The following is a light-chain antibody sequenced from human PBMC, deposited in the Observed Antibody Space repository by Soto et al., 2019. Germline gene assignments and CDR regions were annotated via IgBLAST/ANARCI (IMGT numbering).Light chain of an antibody. CDR3: QQYNNWPWT. J-gene: IGKJ1*01. CDR2: DAS. Sequence: EIVLTQSPGTLSLSPGERATLSCRASQSVSSSYLAWYQQKPGQAPRLLIYDASNRATGIPARFSGSGSGTEFTLTISSLQSEDFAIYYCQQYNNWPWTFGQGTKVDNK. V-gene: IGKV3-15*01. CDR1: QSVSSSY.